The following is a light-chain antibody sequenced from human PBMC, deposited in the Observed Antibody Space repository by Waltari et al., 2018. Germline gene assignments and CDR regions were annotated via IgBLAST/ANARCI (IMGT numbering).Light chain of an antibody. V-gene: IGLV3-1*01. CDR1: NKY. CDR2: QDT. J-gene: IGLJ3*02. Sequence: NKYASWYQQKPGQSPLLVIYQDTKRPSGIPERFSGSKSGNAATLTISGTQAMDEADYYCQALGTGAWVFGGGTKLTVL. CDR3: QALGTGAWV.